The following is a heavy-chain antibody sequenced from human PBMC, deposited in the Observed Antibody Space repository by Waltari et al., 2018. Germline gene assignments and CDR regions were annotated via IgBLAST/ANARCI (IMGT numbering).Heavy chain of an antibody. J-gene: IGHJ6*02. V-gene: IGHV1-3*01. CDR2: INAGNGKT. CDR1: GYTFTSYT. Sequence: QVQLVHSGAEVKKPGASVTVSCKASGYTFTSYTMHLVRQAPGQLLEWRGWINAGNGKTKYVQKFQGRVTITRDTAESTGYMELSSLRSEDTAVYYCARDERGGGMDVWGQGTTVTVSS. CDR3: ARDERGGGMDV. D-gene: IGHD3-16*01.